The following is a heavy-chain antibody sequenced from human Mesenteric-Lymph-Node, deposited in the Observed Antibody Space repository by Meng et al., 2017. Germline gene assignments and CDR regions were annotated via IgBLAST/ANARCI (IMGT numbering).Heavy chain of an antibody. D-gene: IGHD6-13*01. CDR3: AKDGVFPGSTWNLAFDI. CDR1: GGSIRNDQ. CDR2: IGGSGDT. V-gene: IGHV3-23*01. J-gene: IGHJ3*02. Sequence: VRRRGGGPGLVKPSGTLSLTCDVSGGSIRNDQWWSWVRQAPGKGLEWVSTIGGSGDTYYADSVKGRFGISRDNSENTLFLQMNSLRAEDTAVYYCAKDGVFPGSTWNLAFDIWGRGTMVTVSS.